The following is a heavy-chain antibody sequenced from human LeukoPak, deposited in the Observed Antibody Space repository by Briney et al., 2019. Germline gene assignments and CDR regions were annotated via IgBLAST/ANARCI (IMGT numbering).Heavy chain of an antibody. D-gene: IGHD6-6*01. CDR2: IYTGGST. Sequence: GGSLRLSCAASGFTVSSNYMSWVRQAPGKGLEWVSVIYTGGSTYYADSVKGRFTISRDNSKNTLYLQMNGLRAEDTAVYYCARVRPHPTIDVWGKGTTVTVSS. CDR1: GFTVSSNY. CDR3: ARVRPHPTIDV. J-gene: IGHJ6*03. V-gene: IGHV3-53*01.